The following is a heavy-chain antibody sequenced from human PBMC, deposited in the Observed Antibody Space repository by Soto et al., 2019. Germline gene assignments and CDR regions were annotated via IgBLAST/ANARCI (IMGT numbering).Heavy chain of an antibody. CDR1: GGDGSSGTDY. Sequence: SETLSLTCTGCGGDGSSGTDYWSLIRQPPGKGLEWIGHIYFAGSTNYNPSLKSRVTMSLDTSRNQFSLKLSSVTAADTAVYYCTRGPPRVQWFDPWGLGTLVTVSS. J-gene: IGHJ5*02. V-gene: IGHV4-61*01. CDR3: TRGPPRVQWFDP. CDR2: IYFAGST.